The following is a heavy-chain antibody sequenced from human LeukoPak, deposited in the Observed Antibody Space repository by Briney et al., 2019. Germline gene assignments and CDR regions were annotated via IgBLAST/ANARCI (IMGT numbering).Heavy chain of an antibody. CDR3: ARANYDGSDY. J-gene: IGHJ4*02. D-gene: IGHD3-22*01. V-gene: IGHV4-4*07. Sequence: KPSETLSLTCTVSGGSISSYYWSWIRQPAGRGLEWIGRIYTSGTTNYNPSLKSRVTMSVDTSKNQFSLKMRSVTAAGTAVYYCARANYDGSDYWGQGTLVTVSS. CDR2: IYTSGTT. CDR1: GGSISSYY.